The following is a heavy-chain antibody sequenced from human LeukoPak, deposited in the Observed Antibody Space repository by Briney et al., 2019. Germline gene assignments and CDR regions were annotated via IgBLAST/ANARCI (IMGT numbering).Heavy chain of an antibody. CDR3: ASGYDRSGFFSD. V-gene: IGHV7-4-1*02. D-gene: IGHD3-22*01. Sequence: GASVKVSCKASGYTFSSNAINLVRQAPGQGLEWMGWIDTNTGNPTYAQGLTGRFVFSLDTTFSTAYLQLNSLKAEDTGVSFCASGYDRSGFFSDWGQGTLVTVSS. CDR2: IDTNTGNP. J-gene: IGHJ4*02. CDR1: GYTFSSNA.